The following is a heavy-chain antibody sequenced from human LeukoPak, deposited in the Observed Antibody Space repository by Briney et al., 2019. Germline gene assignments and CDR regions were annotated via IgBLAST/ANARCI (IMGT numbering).Heavy chain of an antibody. D-gene: IGHD3-10*01. Sequence: PSETPSLTCAVYGGSFSGYYWSWIRQPPGKGLEWIWEINHSGSTNYNPSLKSRVTISVDTSKNQFSLKLSSVTAADTAVYYCARGFLQNYYGSGSYALSNWFDPWGQGTLVTVSS. CDR1: GGSFSGYY. CDR2: INHSGST. CDR3: ARGFLQNYYGSGSYALSNWFDP. V-gene: IGHV4-34*01. J-gene: IGHJ5*02.